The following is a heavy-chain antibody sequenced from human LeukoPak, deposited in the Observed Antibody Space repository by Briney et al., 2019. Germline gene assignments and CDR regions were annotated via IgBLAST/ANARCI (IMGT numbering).Heavy chain of an antibody. V-gene: IGHV1-18*01. CDR1: GYTFTSYG. CDR3: ARVEYCSGGSCYEDY. CDR2: ISAYNGNT. Sequence: ASVKVSCKASGYTFTSYGISWVRQAPGQGLEWMGWISAYNGNTNYAQKLQDRVTMTTDTSTSTAYMELRSLRSDDTAVYYCARVEYCSGGSCYEDYWGQGTLVTVSS. D-gene: IGHD2-15*01. J-gene: IGHJ4*02.